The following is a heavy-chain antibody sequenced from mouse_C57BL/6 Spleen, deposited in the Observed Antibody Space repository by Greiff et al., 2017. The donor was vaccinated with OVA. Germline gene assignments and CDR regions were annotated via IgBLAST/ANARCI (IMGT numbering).Heavy chain of an antibody. J-gene: IGHJ4*01. V-gene: IGHV7-3*01. CDR3: ARSYYGSSYDAMDY. D-gene: IGHD1-1*01. Sequence: EVKLMESGGGLVQPGGSLSLSCAASEFTFTDYYMSWVRQPPGKALEWLGFIRNKANGYTTEYSASVKGRFTISRDNSQSILYLQMNALRAEDSATYYCARSYYGSSYDAMDYWGQGTSVTVSS. CDR2: IRNKANGYTT. CDR1: EFTFTDYY.